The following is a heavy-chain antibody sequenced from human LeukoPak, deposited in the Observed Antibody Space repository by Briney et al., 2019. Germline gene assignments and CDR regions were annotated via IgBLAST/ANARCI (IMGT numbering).Heavy chain of an antibody. V-gene: IGHV3-48*03. Sequence: GGSLRLSCAASGFTFSSYEMNWVRQAPGKGLEWVSYISSSGSTIYYADSVKGRFTISGDDAKNSLYLQMNSLRAEDTAVYYCARPYSGYDFDYWGQGTLVTVSS. J-gene: IGHJ4*02. CDR2: ISSSGSTI. CDR3: ARPYSGYDFDY. D-gene: IGHD5-12*01. CDR1: GFTFSSYE.